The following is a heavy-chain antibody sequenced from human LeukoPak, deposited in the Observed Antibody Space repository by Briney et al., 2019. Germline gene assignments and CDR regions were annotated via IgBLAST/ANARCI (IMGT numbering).Heavy chain of an antibody. V-gene: IGHV4-34*01. Sequence: SETLPLTCAVYGGSFSGYYWSWIRQPPGKGLEWIGEINHSGSTNYNPSLKSRVTISVDTSKNQFSLNLTSVTAADTAVYYCARGNYYDSSGLPFDYWGQGTLVTVSS. CDR2: INHSGST. D-gene: IGHD3-22*01. CDR1: GGSFSGYY. J-gene: IGHJ4*02. CDR3: ARGNYYDSSGLPFDY.